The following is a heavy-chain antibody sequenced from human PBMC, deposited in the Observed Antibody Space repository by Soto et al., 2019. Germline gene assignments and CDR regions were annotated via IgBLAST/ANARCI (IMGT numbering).Heavy chain of an antibody. Sequence: GFLRLSFAAAGFTFRSFTMNWVRQAPGKGLEWVSTISSNSAYIYYTDALSGRFTISRDNAKNSLHLQMNSLRAEDTAVYYCTRDASRDSSARGWFDPWGPGTLVTVSS. D-gene: IGHD6-13*01. CDR1: GFTFRSFT. J-gene: IGHJ5*02. CDR2: ISSNSAYI. CDR3: TRDASRDSSARGWFDP. V-gene: IGHV3-21*01.